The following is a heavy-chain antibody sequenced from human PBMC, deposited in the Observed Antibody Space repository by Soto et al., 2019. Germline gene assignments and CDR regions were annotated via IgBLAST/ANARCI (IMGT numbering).Heavy chain of an antibody. CDR3: AGGRLGYCSGGSCYSGYYYGMDV. J-gene: IGHJ6*02. V-gene: IGHV1-18*04. CDR1: GYTFTSYG. D-gene: IGHD2-15*01. CDR2: ISAYNGNT. Sequence: QVPLVQSGAEVKKPGASVKVSCKASGYTFTSYGISWVRQAPGQGLEWMGWISAYNGNTNYAQKLQGRVTMTTDTSTSTAYMELRSLRSDDTAVYYCAGGRLGYCSGGSCYSGYYYGMDVWGQGTTVTVSS.